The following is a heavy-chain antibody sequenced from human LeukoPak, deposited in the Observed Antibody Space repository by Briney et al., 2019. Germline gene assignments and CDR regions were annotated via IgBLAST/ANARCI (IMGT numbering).Heavy chain of an antibody. Sequence: GASVKVSCKASGYTFTGYYMHWVRQAPGQGLEWMGWINPNSGGTNYAQKFQGRVTMTRDTSISTAYMELSRLRSDDMAVYYCARVELGYYYYYMDVWGKGTTVTISS. CDR2: INPNSGGT. CDR1: GYTFTGYY. D-gene: IGHD3-16*01. V-gene: IGHV1-2*02. CDR3: ARVELGYYYYYMDV. J-gene: IGHJ6*03.